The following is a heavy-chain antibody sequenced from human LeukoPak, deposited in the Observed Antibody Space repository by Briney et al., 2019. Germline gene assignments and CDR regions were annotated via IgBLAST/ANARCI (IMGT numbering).Heavy chain of an antibody. V-gene: IGHV3-74*01. J-gene: IGHJ5*02. CDR2: XNNDGSST. CDR3: ARPTKEGSSWYWWFDP. Sequence: GGSLRLSCAASGFTFSSYWMHWVRQAPGKGXXXXXXXNNDGSSTSYADSVKGRFTISRDNAKNTLYLQMNSLRAEDTAMYYCARPTKEGSSWYWWFDPWGQGTLVTVSS. D-gene: IGHD6-13*01. CDR1: GFTFSSYW.